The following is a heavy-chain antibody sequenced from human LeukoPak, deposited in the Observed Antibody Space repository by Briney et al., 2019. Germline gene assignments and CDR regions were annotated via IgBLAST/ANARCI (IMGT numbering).Heavy chain of an antibody. D-gene: IGHD6-6*01. J-gene: IGHJ3*02. CDR3: ATFIAARPDAFDI. V-gene: IGHV3-30-3*01. Sequence: GGSLRLSCAASGFTFSSYAMHWVRQAPGKGLEWVAVISYDGSNKYYADSVKGRFTISRDNAKNTLYLQMNSLRAEDTAVYYCATFIAARPDAFDIWGQGTMVTVSS. CDR1: GFTFSSYA. CDR2: ISYDGSNK.